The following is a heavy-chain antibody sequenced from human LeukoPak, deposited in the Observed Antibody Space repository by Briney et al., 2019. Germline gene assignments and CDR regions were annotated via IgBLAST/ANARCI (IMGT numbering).Heavy chain of an antibody. Sequence: SETLSLTCTVSGGSISSYYWSWIRQPPGKGLERIGCIYYSGSTYYNPSLKSRVTISVDTSKNQFSLKLSSVTAADTAVYYCARQGSGSYLTLPYYYYYMDVWGKGTTVTISS. J-gene: IGHJ6*03. D-gene: IGHD3-10*01. CDR1: GGSISSYY. CDR2: IYYSGST. CDR3: ARQGSGSYLTLPYYYYYMDV. V-gene: IGHV4-59*04.